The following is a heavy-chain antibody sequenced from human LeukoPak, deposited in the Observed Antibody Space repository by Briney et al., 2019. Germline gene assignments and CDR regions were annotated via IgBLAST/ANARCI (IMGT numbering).Heavy chain of an antibody. J-gene: IGHJ6*02. D-gene: IGHD6-19*01. CDR2: ISYDGSNK. CDR3: ARTVAGNYYYYGMDV. CDR1: GFTFSSYA. V-gene: IGHV3-30-3*01. Sequence: GGSLRLSCAASGFTFSSYAMHWVRQAPGKGLEWVAVISYDGSNKYYADSVKGRFTISRDNSKNTLYLQMNSLRAEDTAVYYCARTVAGNYYYYGMDVWGQGTTVTVSS.